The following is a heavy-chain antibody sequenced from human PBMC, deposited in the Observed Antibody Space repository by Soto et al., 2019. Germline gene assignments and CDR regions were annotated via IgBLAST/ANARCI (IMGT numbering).Heavy chain of an antibody. CDR1: GGSISSYY. D-gene: IGHD3-16*01. V-gene: IGHV4-59*01. CDR3: VGVGRRWLQGESK. J-gene: IGHJ4*02. Sequence: QVQLHESGPGLVKPSETLSLSCTVSGGSISSYYWSWIRQPPGKGLEWIGYIYYYGSANYNPSLKSRVTISVDTSKNQFSLKLTSVTTADTAVYYCVGVGRRWLQGESKWGQGTLVIVSS. CDR2: IYYYGSA.